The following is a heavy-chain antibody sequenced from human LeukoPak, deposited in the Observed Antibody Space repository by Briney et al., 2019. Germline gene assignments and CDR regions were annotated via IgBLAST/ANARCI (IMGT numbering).Heavy chain of an antibody. CDR2: IIPIFGTA. V-gene: IGHV1-69*06. CDR1: GYTFTGYY. CDR3: ARAISGWYDWFDP. J-gene: IGHJ5*02. D-gene: IGHD6-19*01. Sequence: ASVKVSCKASGYTFTGYYMHWVRQAPGQGLEWMGGIIPIFGTANYAQKFQGRVTITADKSTSTAYMELSSLRSEDTAVYYCARAISGWYDWFDPWGQGTLVTVSS.